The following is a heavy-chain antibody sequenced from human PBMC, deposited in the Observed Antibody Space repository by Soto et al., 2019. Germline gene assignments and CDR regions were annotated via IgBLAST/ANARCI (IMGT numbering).Heavy chain of an antibody. CDR3: ARDTYYYDSSGYNY. CDR1: GFTFSSYA. D-gene: IGHD3-22*01. CDR2: ISYDGSNK. J-gene: IGHJ4*02. V-gene: IGHV3-30-3*01. Sequence: GGSLRLSCAASGFTFSSYAMHWVRQAPGKGLEWVAVISYDGSNKYYADSVKGRFTISRDNSKNTLYLQMNSLRAEDTTVYYCARDTYYYDSSGYNYWGQGTLVTVSS.